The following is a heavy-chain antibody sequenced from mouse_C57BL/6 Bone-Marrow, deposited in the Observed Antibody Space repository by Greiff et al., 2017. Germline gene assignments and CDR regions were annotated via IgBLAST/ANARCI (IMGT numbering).Heavy chain of an antibody. J-gene: IGHJ3*01. Sequence: EVKLVESEGGLVQPGSSMILSCTASGFTFSDYYMAWVRQVPEKGLEWVANINYDGSSTYYLDSLMSRFIISRDNAKNILYLQMSSLKSEDTATYYCAREGPYDGFAYWGQGTLVTVSA. CDR3: AREGPYDGFAY. CDR2: INYDGSST. D-gene: IGHD2-14*01. V-gene: IGHV5-16*01. CDR1: GFTFSDYY.